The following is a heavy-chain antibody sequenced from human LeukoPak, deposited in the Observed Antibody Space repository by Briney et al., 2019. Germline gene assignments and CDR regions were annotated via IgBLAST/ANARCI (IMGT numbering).Heavy chain of an antibody. J-gene: IGHJ4*02. CDR3: ARRGLPPTFYFDY. D-gene: IGHD1-1*01. CDR2: IYSGGST. CDR1: GFTVSSNY. Sequence: GGSLRLSCAASGFTVSSNYMSWVRQAPGKGLEWVSVIYSGGSTYYADSVKGRFTISRDNSKNTLYLQMNSLRAEDTAVYYCARRGLPPTFYFDYWGQGTLVTVSS. V-gene: IGHV3-53*01.